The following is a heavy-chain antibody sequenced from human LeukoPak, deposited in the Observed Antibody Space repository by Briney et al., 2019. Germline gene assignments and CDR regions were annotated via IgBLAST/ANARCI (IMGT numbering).Heavy chain of an antibody. CDR3: SSGFGELLQIDY. D-gene: IGHD3-10*01. CDR1: GFTFSSYG. J-gene: IGHJ4*02. V-gene: IGHV3-30*03. Sequence: GRSLRLSCAASGFTFSSYGMHWVRQAPGKGLEWVAVISYDGSNKYYADSVKGRFTISRDNSKNTLYLQMNSLRADDTAVCYCSSGFGELLQIDYWGQGTLVTVSS. CDR2: ISYDGSNK.